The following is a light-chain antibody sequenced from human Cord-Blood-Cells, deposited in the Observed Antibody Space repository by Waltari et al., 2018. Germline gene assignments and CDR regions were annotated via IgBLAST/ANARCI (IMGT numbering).Light chain of an antibody. CDR1: QSVSSSY. CDR3: QQYGSSFT. V-gene: IGKV3-20*01. J-gene: IGKJ3*01. Sequence: EIVLTQSPGNLSLSPGERATLSCRASQSVSSSYLAWYQQKPGQAPRLLIDGASSRATGIPDRFSGSGSGTDFTLTISRLEPEDFAVYYCQQYGSSFTFGPGTKVDIK. CDR2: GAS.